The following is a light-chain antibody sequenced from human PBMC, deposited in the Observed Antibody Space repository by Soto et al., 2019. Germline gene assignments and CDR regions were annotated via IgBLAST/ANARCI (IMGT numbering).Light chain of an antibody. CDR1: SSDVGGYNY. J-gene: IGLJ2*01. CDR3: SAYAGSSTWV. Sequence: QSARTQPPSASGSPGQSVTVSCTGTSSDVGGYNYVSWYQQYPGKAPKLMIYEVYKRHSGVPDRFSGSKSGNTASLTVSGLQPEDEADYYCSAYAGSSTWVFGGETKLTVL. V-gene: IGLV2-8*01. CDR2: EVY.